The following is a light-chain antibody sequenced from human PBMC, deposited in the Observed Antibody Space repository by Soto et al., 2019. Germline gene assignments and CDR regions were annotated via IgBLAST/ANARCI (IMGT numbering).Light chain of an antibody. CDR3: LQDYNYPWT. V-gene: IGKV1-6*01. Sequence: AIQMTQSPSSLSASVGYRVTITCRASQGIRKDLGWYQQKPGKAPKFLIYTASSLQSGVPSRFSGSGSGTDFTLTISSLQPEDFATYYCLQDYNYPWTFGQGTKVEIK. CDR2: TAS. CDR1: QGIRKD. J-gene: IGKJ1*01.